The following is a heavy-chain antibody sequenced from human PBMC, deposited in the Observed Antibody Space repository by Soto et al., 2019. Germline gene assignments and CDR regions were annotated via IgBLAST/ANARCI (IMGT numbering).Heavy chain of an antibody. V-gene: IGHV4-39*01. Sequence: SETLSLTCTVSGGSISSSSYYWGWIRQPPGKGLEWIGSIYYSGSTYYNPSLKSRVTISVDTSKNQFSLKLSSVTAADTAVYYCARRGLNYYGSGSYYNPFDYWGQGTLVTVS. D-gene: IGHD3-10*01. CDR1: GGSISSSSYY. CDR2: IYYSGST. CDR3: ARRGLNYYGSGSYYNPFDY. J-gene: IGHJ4*02.